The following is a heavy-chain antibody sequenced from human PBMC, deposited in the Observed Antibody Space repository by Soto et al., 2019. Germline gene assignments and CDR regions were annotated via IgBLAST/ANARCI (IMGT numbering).Heavy chain of an antibody. CDR2: IIPIFGTA. CDR1: GGTFSSYA. V-gene: IGHV1-69*13. CDR3: ARDLGYEFDY. J-gene: IGHJ4*02. D-gene: IGHD5-12*01. Sequence: GASLKVSCKASGGTFSSYAISWVRQAPGQGLEWMGGIIPIFGTANYAQKFQGRVTITADESTSTAYMELSSLRSEDTAVYYCARDLGYEFDYWGQGTLVTVSS.